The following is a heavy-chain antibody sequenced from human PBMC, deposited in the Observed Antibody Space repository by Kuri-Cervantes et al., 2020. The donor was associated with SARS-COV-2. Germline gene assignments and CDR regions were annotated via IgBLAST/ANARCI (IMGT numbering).Heavy chain of an antibody. CDR3: ARLFGMGGYYYYYMDV. D-gene: IGHD1-26*01. Sequence: GESLKISCKGSGYSFTSYWIGWVRQMPGKGLEWMGIIYPGDSDTRYSPSFQGQVTISADKSISTAYLQWSSLKATDTAMYYCARLFGMGGYYYYYMDVWGKGTTVTVSS. V-gene: IGHV5-51*01. J-gene: IGHJ6*03. CDR1: GYSFTSYW. CDR2: IYPGDSDT.